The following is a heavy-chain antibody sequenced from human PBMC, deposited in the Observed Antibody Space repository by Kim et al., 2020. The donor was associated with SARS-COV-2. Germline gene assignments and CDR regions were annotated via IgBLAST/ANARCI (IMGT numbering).Heavy chain of an antibody. Sequence: ADSVKGRFPISRDNSKNTLYLKMNSLRAEDAAVYYCAKCQWLVHDAFDIWGQGTMVTVSS. V-gene: IGHV3-23*01. CDR3: AKCQWLVHDAFDI. D-gene: IGHD6-19*01. J-gene: IGHJ3*02.